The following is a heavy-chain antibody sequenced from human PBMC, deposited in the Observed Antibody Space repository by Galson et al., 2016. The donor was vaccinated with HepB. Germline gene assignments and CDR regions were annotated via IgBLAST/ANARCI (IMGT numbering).Heavy chain of an antibody. CDR1: GFTFRNYA. V-gene: IGHV3-30*03. J-gene: IGHJ2*01. D-gene: IGHD2-15*01. CDR3: ARGKGLVVVVGPGRDWYFDL. Sequence: SLRLSCAASGFTFRNYAMHWVRQAPGKGLEWVAVISDDGSHKYYAHSVKGRFTISRDNSKNTLYLQMNSLRVEDTAEYYCARGKGLVVVVGPGRDWYFDLWGRGTLVTVSS. CDR2: ISDDGSHK.